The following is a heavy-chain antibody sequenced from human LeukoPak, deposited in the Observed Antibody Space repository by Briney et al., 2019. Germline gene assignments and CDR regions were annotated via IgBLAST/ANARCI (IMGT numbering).Heavy chain of an antibody. CDR3: VKSGGYGLIDY. CDR2: IYSSGST. V-gene: IGHV4-39*01. Sequence: SETLSLTCAVSGASISGSGYYWGWIRQPPGKGLEWIGSIYSSGSTYYNASLQSRVTISTDTSKNQFSLRLSSVTAADTAMYYCVKSGGYGLIDYWGQGTRVTVSS. D-gene: IGHD1-26*01. J-gene: IGHJ4*02. CDR1: GASISGSGYY.